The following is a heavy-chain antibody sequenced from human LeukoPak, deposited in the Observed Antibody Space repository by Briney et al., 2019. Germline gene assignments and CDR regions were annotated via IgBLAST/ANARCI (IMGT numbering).Heavy chain of an antibody. CDR3: ARDSPSIVLMVYAIPSRLDMDV. Sequence: XVRQAPXKGREWVANIREDGXKENYMDSVRGRFNISRDNAKNSLYLQMNSLRAEDTAVYYCARDSPSIVLMVYAIPSRLDMDVWGKGTTVTVSS. V-gene: IGHV3-7*01. J-gene: IGHJ6*03. CDR2: IREDGXKE. D-gene: IGHD2-8*01.